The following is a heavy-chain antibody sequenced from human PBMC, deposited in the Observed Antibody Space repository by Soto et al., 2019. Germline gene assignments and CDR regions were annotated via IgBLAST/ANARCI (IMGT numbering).Heavy chain of an antibody. CDR3: AKRNILTGYYVNEYYMDV. V-gene: IGHV3-23*01. CDR2: ISGSGGST. J-gene: IGHJ6*03. D-gene: IGHD3-9*01. CDR1: GFTFSSYA. Sequence: GGSLRLSCAASGFTFSSYAMSWVRQAPGKGLEWVSAISGSGGSTYYADSVKGRFTISRDNSKNTLYLQMNSLRAEDTAVYYCAKRNILTGYYVNEYYMDVWGKGTTVTVSS.